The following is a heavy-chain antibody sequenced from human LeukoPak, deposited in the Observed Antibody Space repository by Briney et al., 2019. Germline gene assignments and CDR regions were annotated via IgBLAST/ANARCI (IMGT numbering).Heavy chain of an antibody. D-gene: IGHD2-2*01. CDR2: VGGRGVKT. Sequence: GGSLRLSCAASGFTFSNYAIHWVRQAPGKGLEWVSIVGGRGVKTYYADSVKGRFTISRDNSKNTVYLQMNSLRAEDTAVYYYAKRGDCSGTCTYDYWGQGTLVTVSS. V-gene: IGHV3-23*01. CDR3: AKRGDCSGTCTYDY. CDR1: GFTFSNYA. J-gene: IGHJ4*02.